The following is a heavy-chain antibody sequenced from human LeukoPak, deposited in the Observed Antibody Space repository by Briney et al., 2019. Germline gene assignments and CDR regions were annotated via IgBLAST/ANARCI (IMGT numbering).Heavy chain of an antibody. Sequence: GGSLRLSCAASGFTFSSYWMTWFPQAPGKGLEWVANIKLDVSETYYVDSVRGRFTISRDNTKNSLYLQMDSLRAEDTAVYYCARKGNAFDFWGQGTMVTVSS. CDR1: GFTFSSYW. CDR2: IKLDVSET. V-gene: IGHV3-7*01. J-gene: IGHJ3*01. CDR3: ARKGNAFDF. D-gene: IGHD3-10*01.